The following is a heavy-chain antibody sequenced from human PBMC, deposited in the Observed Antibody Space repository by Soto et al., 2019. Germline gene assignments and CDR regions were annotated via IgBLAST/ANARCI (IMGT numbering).Heavy chain of an antibody. J-gene: IGHJ4*02. CDR2: ISGSGGST. CDR1: GFTFSSYA. CDR3: AKDASYDSSGYVFWCDY. Sequence: EVQLLESGGGLVQPGGSLRLSCAASGFTFSSYAMSWVRQAPGKGLEWVSAISGSGGSTYYADSVKGRFTISRDNAKNTLYLQMNSLRAEDTGVYYCAKDASYDSSGYVFWCDYWGQGTLVTVSS. V-gene: IGHV3-23*01. D-gene: IGHD3-22*01.